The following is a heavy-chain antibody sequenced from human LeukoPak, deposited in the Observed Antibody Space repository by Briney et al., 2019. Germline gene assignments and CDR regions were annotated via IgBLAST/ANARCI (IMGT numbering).Heavy chain of an antibody. D-gene: IGHD2/OR15-2a*01. Sequence: GGSLRLSCAASGFTFSDFYMSWIRQAPGKGLEWVSYISGSGSPKYYADSVKGRFTISRDTANSSVYLQMDSLRPEDTAVYYCARIPRLVFRYFEHWGQGALVTVSS. J-gene: IGHJ4*02. V-gene: IGHV3-11*01. CDR3: ARIPRLVFRYFEH. CDR1: GFTFSDFY. CDR2: ISGSGSPK.